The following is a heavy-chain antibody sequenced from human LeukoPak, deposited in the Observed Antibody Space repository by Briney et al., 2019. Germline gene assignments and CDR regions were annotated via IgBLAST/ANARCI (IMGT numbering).Heavy chain of an antibody. CDR1: GFTVSSNY. V-gene: IGHV3-53*01. J-gene: IGHJ4*02. Sequence: PGGSLRLSCAASGFTVSSNYMSWVRQAPGKGLEWVSVIYSGGSTYYADSVKGRFTISRDNSKNTLYLQMNSLRAEDTAVYYCARVTLESYPGFDYWGQGTLVTVSS. CDR3: ARVTLESYPGFDY. CDR2: IYSGGST. D-gene: IGHD1-26*01.